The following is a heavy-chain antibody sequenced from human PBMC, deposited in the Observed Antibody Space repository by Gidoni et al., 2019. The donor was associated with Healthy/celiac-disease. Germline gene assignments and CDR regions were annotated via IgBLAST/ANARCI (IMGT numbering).Heavy chain of an antibody. J-gene: IGHJ4*02. Sequence: QVQLQESGQGLLKPSEPLSPPSTGSGGSISSYYWCLIRQPAGKGLEWIGRIYTSGSTNYNPSLKSRVTMSVDTSKNQFSLKLSSVTAADTAVYYCARVVQVGYGDDYWGQGTLVTVSS. V-gene: IGHV4-4*07. CDR3: ARVVQVGYGDDY. CDR1: GGSISSYY. CDR2: IYTSGST. D-gene: IGHD4-17*01.